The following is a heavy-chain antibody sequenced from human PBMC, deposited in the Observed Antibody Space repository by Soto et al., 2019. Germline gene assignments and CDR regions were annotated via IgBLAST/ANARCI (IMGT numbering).Heavy chain of an antibody. J-gene: IGHJ6*02. CDR3: AREVVPAAGYYYYGMDV. D-gene: IGHD2-2*01. CDR2: IYSGGST. CDR1: GFTVSGNY. Sequence: PGGSLRLSCAASGFTVSGNYMSWVRQAPGKGLEWVSVIYSGGSTYYADSVKGRFTISRDNSKNTLYLQMNSLRAEDTAVYYCAREVVPAAGYYYYGMDVWGQGTTVTVSS. V-gene: IGHV3-53*01.